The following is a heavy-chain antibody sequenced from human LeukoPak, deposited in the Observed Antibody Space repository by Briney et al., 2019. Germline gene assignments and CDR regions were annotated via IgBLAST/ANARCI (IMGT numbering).Heavy chain of an antibody. CDR2: INHSGST. J-gene: IGHJ5*02. Sequence: SETLSLTCAVYGGSFSEYYWSWIRQPPGKGLEWIGEINHSGSTNYNPSLKSRVTITQDTSKNQFSLKLSSVTAADTAVYYCARRITVFYWFDPWDQGTLVTVSS. CDR3: ARRITVFYWFDP. CDR1: GGSFSEYY. D-gene: IGHD2/OR15-2a*01. V-gene: IGHV4-34*01.